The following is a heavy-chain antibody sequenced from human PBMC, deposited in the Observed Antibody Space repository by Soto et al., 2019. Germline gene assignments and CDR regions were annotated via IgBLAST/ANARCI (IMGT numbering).Heavy chain of an antibody. J-gene: IGHJ4*02. V-gene: IGHV3-30*18. CDR3: AKPPTFDY. Sequence: GGSLRLSCAASGFTFSSYGMHWVRQAPGKGLEWVAVISYDGSNKYYADSVKGRFTISRDNSKNTLYLQMNSLRAEDTAVYYSAKPPTFDYWGQGTLVTVSS. CDR1: GFTFSSYG. CDR2: ISYDGSNK.